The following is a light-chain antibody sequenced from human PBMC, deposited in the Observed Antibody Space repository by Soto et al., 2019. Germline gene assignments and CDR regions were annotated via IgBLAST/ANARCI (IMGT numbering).Light chain of an antibody. V-gene: IGLV2-14*01. CDR3: SSYSTSYFHV. Sequence: QSVLTQPASVSGSPGQSLTISCTGTTSDIGFYDYVSWYQQYPGKAPKLLIYGVTIRPSGISNRFSGSKSGSTASLAISGLRGEDEADYYCSSYSTSYFHVFGSGTKGTVL. CDR2: GVT. CDR1: TSDIGFYDY. J-gene: IGLJ1*01.